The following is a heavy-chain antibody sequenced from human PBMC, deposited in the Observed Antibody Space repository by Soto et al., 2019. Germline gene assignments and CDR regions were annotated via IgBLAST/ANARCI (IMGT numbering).Heavy chain of an antibody. D-gene: IGHD2-15*01. CDR2: ISAYNGNT. V-gene: IGHV1-18*01. CDR1: GYTFTSYG. J-gene: IGHJ6*03. Sequence: GASVKVSCKASGYTFTSYGISWVRQAPGQGLEWMGWISAYNGNTNYAQKLQGRVTMTTDTSTSTAYMELRSLRSDDTAVYYCARGQCSGGSCYPSYYYYYMDVWGKGTTVTVSS. CDR3: ARGQCSGGSCYPSYYYYYMDV.